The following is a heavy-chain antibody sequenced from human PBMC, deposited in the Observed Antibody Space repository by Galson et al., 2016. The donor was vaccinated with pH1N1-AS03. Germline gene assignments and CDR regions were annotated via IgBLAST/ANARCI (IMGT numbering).Heavy chain of an antibody. CDR2: INPVNGNT. CDR3: ARDLSRLGDYGY. Sequence: SVKVSCKASGYSFTRYAVHWVRQAPGQRLEWMGWINPVNGNTKHSQKFQGRVTITRDTSATTVYMELSSLRSEDTAVYYCARDLSRLGDYGYWGQGTLVTVSS. V-gene: IGHV1-3*01. J-gene: IGHJ4*02. D-gene: IGHD2-21*01. CDR1: GYSFTRYA.